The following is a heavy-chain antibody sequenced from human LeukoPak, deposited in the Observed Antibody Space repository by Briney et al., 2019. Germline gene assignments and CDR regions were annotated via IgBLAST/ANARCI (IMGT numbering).Heavy chain of an antibody. CDR2: ISYDGSNK. J-gene: IGHJ4*02. Sequence: PGRSLRLSCAASGFTFSSYGMHWVRQAPGKGLEWVAVISYDGSNKYYADSVKGRFTISRDNSKNTLYLQMNSLRAEDTAVYYCAKGSTMVRGVISPFDYWGQGTLVTVSS. CDR3: AKGSTMVRGVISPFDY. CDR1: GFTFSSYG. V-gene: IGHV3-30*18. D-gene: IGHD3-10*01.